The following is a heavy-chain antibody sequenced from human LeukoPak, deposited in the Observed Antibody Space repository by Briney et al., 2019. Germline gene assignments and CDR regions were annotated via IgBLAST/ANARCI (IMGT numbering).Heavy chain of an antibody. Sequence: SETLSLTCTVSGGSISSYYWSWIRQPPGEGLEWIGYIYYSGSTNYDPSLKSRVTISVDTSKNQFSLNLSSVTAADTAVYYCARGYGDFRVEGRYFHSWGQGTLVTVSS. CDR3: ARGYGDFRVEGRYFHS. J-gene: IGHJ4*02. D-gene: IGHD4-17*01. V-gene: IGHV4-59*01. CDR1: GGSISSYY. CDR2: IYYSGST.